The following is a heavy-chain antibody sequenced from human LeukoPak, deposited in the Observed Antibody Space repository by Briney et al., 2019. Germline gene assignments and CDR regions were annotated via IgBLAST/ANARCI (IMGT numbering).Heavy chain of an antibody. CDR2: IRNRAYGGTT. J-gene: IGHJ4*02. V-gene: IGHV3-49*04. CDR1: GFTFGVNA. Sequence: GGSLRLSCTGSGFTFGVNAMSWVRQAPGKGLEWVGFIRNRAYGGTTEYAASVKGRFTISRDDSKSIAYLQMNSLKTEDTAVYYCLRHYSRWGQGTLVTVSS. CDR3: LRHYSR. D-gene: IGHD6-13*01.